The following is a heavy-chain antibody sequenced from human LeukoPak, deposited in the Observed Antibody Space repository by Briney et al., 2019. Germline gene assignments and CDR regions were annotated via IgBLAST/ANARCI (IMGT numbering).Heavy chain of an antibody. V-gene: IGHV3-21*01. CDR1: GFTFSSYS. J-gene: IGHJ4*02. CDR2: ISSSSSYI. Sequence: GGSLRLSCAASGFTFSSYSMNWVRQAPGKGLEWVSSISSSSSYIYYADSVKGRFTISRDNAKNSPYLQMNSLRAEDTAVYYCASTGVYSYAQFDYWGQGTLVTVSS. D-gene: IGHD5-18*01. CDR3: ASTGVYSYAQFDY.